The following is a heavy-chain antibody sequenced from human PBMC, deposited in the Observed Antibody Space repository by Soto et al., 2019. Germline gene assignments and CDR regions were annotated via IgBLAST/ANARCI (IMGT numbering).Heavy chain of an antibody. D-gene: IGHD6-13*01. V-gene: IGHV4-59*08. CDR1: GGSISSYY. CDR3: ARQTRSNLDLSFDP. J-gene: IGHJ5*01. Sequence: QVQLQESGPGLVRPSETLSLTCSVSGGSISSYYWSWIRQPPGKGLEWIGCIYYSGSTNYNPSLKNRVTXQVXTXRNQSSLKVPSVTAADTAVYYCARQTRSNLDLSFDPWGQGTLVTVSS. CDR2: IYYSGST.